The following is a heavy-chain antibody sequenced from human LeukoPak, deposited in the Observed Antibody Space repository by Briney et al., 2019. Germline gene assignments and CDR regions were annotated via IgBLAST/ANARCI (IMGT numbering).Heavy chain of an antibody. CDR3: ARTHSSSTPFDY. Sequence: SVKVSCKASGGTFSSYAISWVRQAPGQGLEWMGRIIPIFGTANYAQKFQGRVTITTDESTSTAYMELSSLRSEDTAVYYCARTHSSSTPFDYWGQGTLVTVSS. V-gene: IGHV1-69*05. CDR1: GGTFSSYA. CDR2: IIPIFGTA. J-gene: IGHJ4*02. D-gene: IGHD6-6*01.